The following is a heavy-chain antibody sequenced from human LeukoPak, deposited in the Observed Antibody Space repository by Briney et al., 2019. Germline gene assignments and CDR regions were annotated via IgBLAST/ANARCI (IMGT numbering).Heavy chain of an antibody. D-gene: IGHD3-9*01. CDR3: ARVRKFSDILTGYYRPAYYFYMDV. V-gene: IGHV4-34*01. Sequence: SETLSLTCAVSGGSFTNYYWNWIRQSPGRGLEWLGEINYSGISNCNPSLKSRITLSVDTSKNQFSLNLTSVTAADSAIYFFARVRKFSDILTGYYRPAYYFYMDVWGKGTTVIVSS. J-gene: IGHJ6*04. CDR2: INYSGIS. CDR1: GGSFTNYY.